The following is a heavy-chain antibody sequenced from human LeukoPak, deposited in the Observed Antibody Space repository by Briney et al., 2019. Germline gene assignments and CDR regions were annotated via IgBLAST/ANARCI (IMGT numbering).Heavy chain of an antibody. V-gene: IGHV3-11*01. CDR1: GFTFSDYY. CDR2: ISSSGSTM. CDR3: AKDFCTNGVCYTFDY. Sequence: GGSLRLSCAASGFTFSDYYMSWIRQAPGKGLEWVSYISSSGSTMYYTDSVKGRFTISRDDAKNSLYLQMYSLRAEDTAVYYCAKDFCTNGVCYTFDYWGQGTLVTVSS. J-gene: IGHJ4*02. D-gene: IGHD2-8*01.